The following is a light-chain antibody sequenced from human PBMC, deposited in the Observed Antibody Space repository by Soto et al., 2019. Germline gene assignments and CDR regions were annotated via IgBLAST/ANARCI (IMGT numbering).Light chain of an antibody. J-gene: IGKJ5*01. CDR3: QQSYSTPRIT. CDR2: AAS. CDR1: QSISSY. V-gene: IGKV1-39*01. Sequence: DIQMTQSPSSLSASVGDRVTITCRPSQSISSYLNWYQQKPGKAPKLLIYAASSLQSGVPSRFSGSGSGTDFTLTISSLQPEDFATYYCQQSYSTPRITFGQGTRLEIK.